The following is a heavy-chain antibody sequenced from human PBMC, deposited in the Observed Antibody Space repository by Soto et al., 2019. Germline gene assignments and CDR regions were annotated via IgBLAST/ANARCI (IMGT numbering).Heavy chain of an antibody. CDR2: IFYSGST. J-gene: IGHJ4*02. Sequence: QVQLQESGPGLVKPSQTLSLTCTVSGGSISSGCYYWSWIRQHPGKGLEWFGYIFYSGSTYYNPSLKSRVAISVDTSKNQFSLKLSSVTAADTAVYYCARAPGDYFDYWGQGNLVTVSS. V-gene: IGHV4-31*03. CDR1: GGSISSGCYY. CDR3: ARAPGDYFDY.